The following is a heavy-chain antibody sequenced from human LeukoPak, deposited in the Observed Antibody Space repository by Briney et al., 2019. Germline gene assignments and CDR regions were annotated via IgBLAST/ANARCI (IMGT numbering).Heavy chain of an antibody. CDR1: GYSFTSYW. CDR2: IDPSDSYT. CDR3: ARGGYDILTGYPSRPPGVDAFDI. D-gene: IGHD3-9*01. V-gene: IGHV5-10-1*01. Sequence: GESLKISCKGSGYSFTSYWISWVRQMPGKGLEWMGRIDPSDSYTNYSPSFQGHVTISADKSISTAYLQWSSLKASDTAVYYCARGGYDILTGYPSRPPGVDAFDIWGQGTMITVSS. J-gene: IGHJ3*02.